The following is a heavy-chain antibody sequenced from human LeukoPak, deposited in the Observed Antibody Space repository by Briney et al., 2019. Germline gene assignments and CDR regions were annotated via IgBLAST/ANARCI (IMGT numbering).Heavy chain of an antibody. Sequence: GASVKVSCKASGYTFTGYYMHWVRQAPGQGLEWMGWINPNSGGTNYAQKFQGRVTMTRDTSISTAYMELSRLRSDDTAVYYCARDLELAMVRGVKGYFDYWGQGTLVTVSS. CDR2: INPNSGGT. CDR3: ARDLELAMVRGVKGYFDY. CDR1: GYTFTGYY. V-gene: IGHV1-2*02. D-gene: IGHD3-10*01. J-gene: IGHJ4*02.